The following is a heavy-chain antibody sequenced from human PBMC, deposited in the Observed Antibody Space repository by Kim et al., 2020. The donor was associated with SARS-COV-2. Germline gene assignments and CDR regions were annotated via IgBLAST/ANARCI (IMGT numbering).Heavy chain of an antibody. D-gene: IGHD6-13*01. J-gene: IGHJ6*03. V-gene: IGHV3-11*06. CDR3: ARVISSSWLLYYYYMDV. Sequence: VKGRFTISRDNAKNSLYLQMNSLRAEDTAVYYCARVISSSWLLYYYYMDVWGKGTTVTVSS.